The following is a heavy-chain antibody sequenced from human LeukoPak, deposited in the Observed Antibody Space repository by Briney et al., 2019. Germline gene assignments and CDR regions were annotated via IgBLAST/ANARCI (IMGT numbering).Heavy chain of an antibody. Sequence: SVKVSCKASGGTFSKYTISWVRQAPGQGLEWMGGIIPIFGTANYAQKFQGRVTITADESTSTAYMELSSLRSEDTAVYYCAREAYSSSWYGEFDYWGQGTLVTVSS. CDR2: IIPIFGTA. V-gene: IGHV1-69*13. CDR1: GGTFSKYT. J-gene: IGHJ4*02. CDR3: AREAYSSSWYGEFDY. D-gene: IGHD6-13*01.